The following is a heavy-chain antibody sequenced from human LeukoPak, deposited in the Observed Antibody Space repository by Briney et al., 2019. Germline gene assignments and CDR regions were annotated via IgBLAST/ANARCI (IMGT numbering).Heavy chain of an antibody. Sequence: GGSLRLSCAASGFTFSSYGMSWVRQAPGKGLEWVSYIISSSSTIYYADSVQGRFTISRDNAKNSLYLRMNSLRVEDTAVYYCARNLRGFFDYWGQGTLVTVSS. D-gene: IGHD3-16*01. J-gene: IGHJ4*02. CDR2: IISSSSTI. CDR1: GFTFSSYG. V-gene: IGHV3-48*01. CDR3: ARNLRGFFDY.